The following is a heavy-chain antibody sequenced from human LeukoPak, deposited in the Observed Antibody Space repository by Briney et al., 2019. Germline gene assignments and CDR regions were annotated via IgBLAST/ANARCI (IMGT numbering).Heavy chain of an antibody. V-gene: IGHV3-43*01. CDR1: GFTFNDYT. Sequence: GGPLRLSCAASGFTFNDYTMHWVRQAPGKGLEWVSLIRWDGGSTYYADSVKGRFTISRDNSKNSLYLQMNSLRTEDTAFYYCARATQSYYYYLDVWGKGTTVTVSS. CDR3: ARATQSYYYYLDV. D-gene: IGHD2-15*01. CDR2: IRWDGGST. J-gene: IGHJ6*03.